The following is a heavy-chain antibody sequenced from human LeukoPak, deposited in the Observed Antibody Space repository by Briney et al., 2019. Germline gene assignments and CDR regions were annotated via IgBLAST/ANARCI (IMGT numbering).Heavy chain of an antibody. J-gene: IGHJ4*02. D-gene: IGHD6-19*01. CDR2: INHSGST. V-gene: IGHV4-34*01. CDR3: ARSSGYSSGWPLGY. CDR1: GGSFSGYY. Sequence: SETLSLTRAVYGGSFSGYYWSWIRQPPGKGLEWIGEINHSGSTNYNPSLKSRVTISVDTSKNQFSLKLSSATAADTAVYYCARSSGYSSGWPLGYWGQGTLVTVSS.